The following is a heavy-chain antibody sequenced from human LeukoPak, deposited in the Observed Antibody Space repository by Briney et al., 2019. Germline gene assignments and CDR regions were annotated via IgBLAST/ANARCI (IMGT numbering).Heavy chain of an antibody. Sequence: PGESLRLSCAASGFAFRTYAMSWVRQAPGKGLDGVSAISGSGDKTFYAESVRGRFTISRDNSKNTLYLQMNSLRAEDTAVYYCAKDLNYGFDSWGQGTLVTVSS. CDR3: AKDLNYGFDS. V-gene: IGHV3-23*01. D-gene: IGHD3-10*01. CDR1: GFAFRTYA. J-gene: IGHJ4*02. CDR2: ISGSGDKT.